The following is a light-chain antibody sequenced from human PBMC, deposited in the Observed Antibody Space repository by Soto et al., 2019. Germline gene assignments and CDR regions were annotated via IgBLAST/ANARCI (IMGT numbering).Light chain of an antibody. CDR1: SGDDGGYNY. CDR3: TSYIRSSTLDYV. Sequence: QSALTHPASVSGAPGQPMTISCTRTSGDDGGYNYASWYQQYPGKAPKLMIYEVSNRPSGVSNRFSGSKSGNTAFLTISGLQAEDEADYYCTSYIRSSTLDYVFGTGTKVTVL. CDR2: EVS. J-gene: IGLJ1*01. V-gene: IGLV2-14*01.